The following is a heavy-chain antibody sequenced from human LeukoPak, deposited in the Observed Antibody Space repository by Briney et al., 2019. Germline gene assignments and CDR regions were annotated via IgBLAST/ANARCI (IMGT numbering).Heavy chain of an antibody. V-gene: IGHV1-2*02. CDR2: INPNSGGT. CDR3: ARSTTTRSWFDP. D-gene: IGHD1-14*01. J-gene: IGHJ5*02. CDR1: GYTFTGYY. Sequence: ASVKVSCKASGYTFTGYYMHWVRQAPGQGLEWMGWINPNSGGTNYAQKFQGRVTMTRDTSISTAYMELSSLRSEDTAVYYCARSTTTRSWFDPWGQGTLVTVSS.